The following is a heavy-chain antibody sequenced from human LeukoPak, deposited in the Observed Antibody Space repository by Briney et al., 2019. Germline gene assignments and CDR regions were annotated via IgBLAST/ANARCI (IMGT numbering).Heavy chain of an antibody. D-gene: IGHD4-17*01. CDR3: ARGMGDYGGD. CDR1: GGSISSYY. Sequence: SETLSLTCTVSGGSISSYYWSWIRQPPGKGLEWIGYIYYSGSTNYNPSLKSRVTISVDTSENQFSLKLSSVTAADTAVYYCARGMGDYGGDWGQGTLVTVSS. V-gene: IGHV4-59*01. J-gene: IGHJ1*01. CDR2: IYYSGST.